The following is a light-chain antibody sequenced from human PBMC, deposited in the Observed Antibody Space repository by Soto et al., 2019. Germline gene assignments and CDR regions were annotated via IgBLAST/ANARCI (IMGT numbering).Light chain of an antibody. CDR3: QAWGTGIRV. J-gene: IGLJ3*02. V-gene: IGLV4-69*01. CDR1: SGHSTYA. Sequence: QSVLTQSPSASASLGASVKLTCTLSSGHSTYAIAWHQLQPDKGPRYLMKLNSDGSHNKGDGIPDRFSGSSSGAERYLTISSLQSEDEADYYCQAWGTGIRVFGGGTKLTVL. CDR2: LNSDGSH.